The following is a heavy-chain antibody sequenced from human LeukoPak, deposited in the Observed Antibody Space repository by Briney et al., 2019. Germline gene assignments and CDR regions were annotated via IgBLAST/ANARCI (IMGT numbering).Heavy chain of an antibody. V-gene: IGHV1-2*02. CDR3: ATSTGTTCSDY. CDR1: GNTFTGYY. J-gene: IGHJ4*02. CDR2: INPNSGVT. Sequence: ASVKVSCKASGNTFTGYYMHWVRQAPGQGLEWMGWINPNSGVTNYAQKFQDRVTMTRDTSISTAYMELSRLRSDDTDVYYCATSTGTTCSDYWGQGTLVTVSS. D-gene: IGHD1-1*01.